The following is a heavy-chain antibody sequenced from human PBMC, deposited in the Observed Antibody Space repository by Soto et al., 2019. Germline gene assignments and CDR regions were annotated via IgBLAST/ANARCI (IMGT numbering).Heavy chain of an antibody. CDR2: ISAYNGNT. V-gene: IGHV1-18*01. CDR3: ARDRMDFWSGYHNYYYYGMDV. J-gene: IGHJ6*02. Sequence: GASVKVSCKASGYTFTSYGISWVRQAPGQGLEWMGWISAYNGNTNYAQKLQGRVTMTTDTSTSTAYMELRSLRSDDTAVYYCARDRMDFWSGYHNYYYYGMDVWGQGTTVTVSS. D-gene: IGHD3-3*01. CDR1: GYTFTSYG.